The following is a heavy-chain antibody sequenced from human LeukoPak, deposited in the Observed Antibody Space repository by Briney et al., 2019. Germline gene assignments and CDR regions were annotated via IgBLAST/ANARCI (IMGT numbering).Heavy chain of an antibody. CDR2: IYYSGST. CDR3: AREPGTLGVSDDAFDI. J-gene: IGHJ3*02. Sequence: SQTLSLTCTVSGGSISSGDYYWSWIRQPPGKGLEWIGYIYYSGSTYYNPSLKSRVTISVDTSKNQFSLKLSSVTAADTAVYYCAREPGTLGVSDDAFDIWGQGTMVTVSS. CDR1: GGSISSGDYY. V-gene: IGHV4-30-4*01. D-gene: IGHD1-1*01.